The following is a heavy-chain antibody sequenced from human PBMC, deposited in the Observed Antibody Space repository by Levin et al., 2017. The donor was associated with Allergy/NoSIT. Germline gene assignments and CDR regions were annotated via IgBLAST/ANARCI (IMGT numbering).Heavy chain of an antibody. Sequence: GESLKISCAASGFTFSSFWMHWVRQAPGKGLVWVSCINSDGSSTSYADSVNGRFTISRDNAKNTLHLQMNSLRAEDTAVYYCARVRHTSGWYGGGHWGQGMLVTVSS. CDR2: INSDGSST. CDR3: ARVRHTSGWYGGGH. V-gene: IGHV3-74*01. CDR1: GFTFSSFW. D-gene: IGHD6-19*01. J-gene: IGHJ4*02.